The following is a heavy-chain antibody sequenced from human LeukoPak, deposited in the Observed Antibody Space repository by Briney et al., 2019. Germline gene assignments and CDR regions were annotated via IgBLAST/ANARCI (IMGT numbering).Heavy chain of an antibody. D-gene: IGHD3-22*01. Sequence: SETLSLTCNVSGGSISGSRRYWGWVRQPPGGGLEWIGSIRYIGTTYYNPSLQSRLTISVDNSQNQFSLKLKSVTAADTAVYYCAREGGYYGSSGYYTDIDIWGQGTMVTVSS. CDR2: IRYIGTT. V-gene: IGHV4-39*07. CDR1: GGSISGSRRY. J-gene: IGHJ3*02. CDR3: AREGGYYGSSGYYTDIDI.